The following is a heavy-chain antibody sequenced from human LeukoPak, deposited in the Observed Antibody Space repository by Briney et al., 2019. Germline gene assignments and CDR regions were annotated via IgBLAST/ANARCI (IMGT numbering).Heavy chain of an antibody. CDR3: ARLEQGRSGWFDP. CDR1: GFTVSSNY. Sequence: PGGSLRLSCAASGFTVSSNYMSWVRQAPGKGLEWVSVIYSGGSTYYADSVKGRFTISRDNSKNTLYLQMNSLRAEDTAVYYCARLEQGRSGWFDPWGQGTLVTVSS. V-gene: IGHV3-53*01. J-gene: IGHJ5*02. CDR2: IYSGGST. D-gene: IGHD1/OR15-1a*01.